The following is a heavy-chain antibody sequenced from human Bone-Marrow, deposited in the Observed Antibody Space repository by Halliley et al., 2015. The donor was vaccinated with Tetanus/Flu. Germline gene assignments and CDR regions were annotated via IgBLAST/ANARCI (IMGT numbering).Heavy chain of an antibody. CDR2: IYYSGST. D-gene: IGHD3-10*01. V-gene: IGHV4-61*08. CDR3: VRSRGGVGRGMNYFGGMDV. CDR1: GASIDSGDYS. J-gene: IGHJ6*02. Sequence: TLSLTCAVSGASIDSGDYSWSWLRQPPGKGLEWIGFIYYSGSTNYNPPPKRRVTISLDTSKNQFPLQLTSVTTAGTAVYYCVRSRGGVGRGMNYFGGMDVGGQGPTVTVSS.